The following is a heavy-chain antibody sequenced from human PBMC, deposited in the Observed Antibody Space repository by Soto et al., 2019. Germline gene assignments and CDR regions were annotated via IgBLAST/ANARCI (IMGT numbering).Heavy chain of an antibody. D-gene: IGHD1-26*01. V-gene: IGHV4-30-2*01. CDR2: IFPSGST. CDR3: VREGASGSPDWYFDL. J-gene: IGHJ2*01. Sequence: QLQLQESGSGLVKPSQTLSLTCGVSGGSISSCGYSWSWLRQPPGNVLEWMGYIFPSGSTYYKPSHKIRVPLSIDWPKQQFSLKVSSVTASDTSVYYCVREGASGSPDWYFDLWGRGTLVTVS. CDR1: GGSISSCGYS.